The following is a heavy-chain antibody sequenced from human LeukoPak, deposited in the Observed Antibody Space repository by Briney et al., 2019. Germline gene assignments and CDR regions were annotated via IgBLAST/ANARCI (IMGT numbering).Heavy chain of an antibody. J-gene: IGHJ3*02. CDR1: GFTFSSYE. D-gene: IGHD6-13*01. CDR3: ARGSLEQLSHAIDI. V-gene: IGHV3-21*03. CDR2: ISSSSAYM. Sequence: GGSLRLSCAASGFTFSSYEMNWVRQAPGKGLEWVSSISSSSAYMSYADSVKGRFTISRDNAKNSLYLQMNSLRAEDTAVYYCARGSLEQLSHAIDIWGQGTMVTVSS.